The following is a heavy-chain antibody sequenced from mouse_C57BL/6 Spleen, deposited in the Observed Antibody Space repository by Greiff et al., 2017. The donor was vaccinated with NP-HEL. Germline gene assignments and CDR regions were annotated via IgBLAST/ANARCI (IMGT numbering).Heavy chain of an antibody. CDR2: IYPGDGDT. Sequence: VQGVESGPELVKPGASVKTSCKASGYAFSSSWMNWVKQRPGKGLEWIGRIYPGDGDTNYNGKFKGKATLTADKSSSTAYMQLSSLTSEDSAVYFCARGATVVAIDYWGQGTTLTVSS. D-gene: IGHD1-1*01. J-gene: IGHJ2*01. CDR1: GYAFSSSW. V-gene: IGHV1-82*01. CDR3: ARGATVVAIDY.